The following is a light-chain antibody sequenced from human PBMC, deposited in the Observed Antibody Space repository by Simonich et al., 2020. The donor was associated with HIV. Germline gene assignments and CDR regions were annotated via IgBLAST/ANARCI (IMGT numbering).Light chain of an antibody. CDR1: QSVSSS. V-gene: IGKV3-11*01. CDR3: QQRSDWPPT. J-gene: IGKJ4*01. Sequence: EIVLTQSPATLSLSPGERATLSCRASQSVSSSLAWYQQKPGQAPRLLLYDASNRATGIPARCSGSGSGTDFTLTISSLEPEDFAVYYCQQRSDWPPTFGGGTKVEIK. CDR2: DAS.